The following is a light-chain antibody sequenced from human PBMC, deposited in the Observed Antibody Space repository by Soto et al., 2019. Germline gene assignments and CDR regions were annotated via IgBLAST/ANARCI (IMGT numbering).Light chain of an antibody. V-gene: IGKV1-39*01. Sequence: DIQMNQSPSSLSVSVGDRVTITCRASQNISSYLNWYQQKPGKAPKLLIYAASSLQSGVPSRFSGSGSGADFTLTFSSLQPEDFATYYCQQSYSSPLTFGGGTKVDIK. CDR1: QNISSY. CDR3: QQSYSSPLT. J-gene: IGKJ4*01. CDR2: AAS.